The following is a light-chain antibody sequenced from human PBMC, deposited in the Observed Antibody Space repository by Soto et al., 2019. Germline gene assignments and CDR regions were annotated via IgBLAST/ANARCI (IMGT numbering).Light chain of an antibody. V-gene: IGKV1-39*01. J-gene: IGKJ5*01. CDR1: QSISSW. CDR2: SVS. Sequence: DIQMTQSPSTLSASVGDRVTITCRASQSISSWLAWYQQKPGKAPKVLIYSVSTLGTGVPSRFSGSGSGTDFTLTISSLQPEDFATYFCQQGYSTPTFGQGTRLEIK. CDR3: QQGYSTPT.